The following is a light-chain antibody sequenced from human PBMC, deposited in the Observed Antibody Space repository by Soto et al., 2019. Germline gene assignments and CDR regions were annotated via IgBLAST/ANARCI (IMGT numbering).Light chain of an antibody. CDR2: EGN. CDR3: CSYVDTSAVVR. Sequence: QSVLTQPASISGSPGQSITISCTGTGSAVGTYNLVSWYQQHPGKAPNLIIYEGNKRPSGVSRRFSGSKSANTASLTISGLQAEDEAEYYCCSYVDTSAVVRFGGGTKLTVL. J-gene: IGLJ3*02. V-gene: IGLV2-23*03. CDR1: GSAVGTYNL.